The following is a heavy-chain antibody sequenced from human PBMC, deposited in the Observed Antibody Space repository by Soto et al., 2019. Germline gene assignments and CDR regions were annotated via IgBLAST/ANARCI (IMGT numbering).Heavy chain of an antibody. J-gene: IGHJ1*01. V-gene: IGHV3-33*01. Sequence: QVQLVESGGGVVQPGRSLRLSCAASGFTFSSYGMHWVRQAPGKGLEWVAVIWYDGSNKYYADSVKGRFTISRDNSKNTLYLQMNSLRAEDTAVYYCARDDDYGDYQHWGQVTLVTVSS. D-gene: IGHD4-17*01. CDR1: GFTFSSYG. CDR3: ARDDDYGDYQH. CDR2: IWYDGSNK.